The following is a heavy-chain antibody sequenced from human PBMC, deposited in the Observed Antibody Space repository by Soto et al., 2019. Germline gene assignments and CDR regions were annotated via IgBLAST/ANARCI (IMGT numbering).Heavy chain of an antibody. Sequence: SLRLSCAASGFTSSSYWMSWVRQAPGQGLEWVANIKQDGSEKYYVDSVKGRFTISRDNAKNSLYLQMNSLRAEDTAVYYCARDPSIVLVPAATYYYYYYGMDVWGQGTTVTVSS. D-gene: IGHD2-2*01. CDR1: GFTSSSYW. CDR3: ARDPSIVLVPAATYYYYYYGMDV. J-gene: IGHJ6*02. V-gene: IGHV3-7*01. CDR2: IKQDGSEK.